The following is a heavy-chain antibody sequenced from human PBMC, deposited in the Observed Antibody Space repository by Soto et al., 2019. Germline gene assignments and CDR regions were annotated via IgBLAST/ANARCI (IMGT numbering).Heavy chain of an antibody. D-gene: IGHD5-18*01. CDR3: ARGYSYGNKIYYYYMDV. CDR2: INPNSGGT. V-gene: IGHV1-2*04. Sequence: ASVKVSCKASGYTFTGYYMHWVRQAPGQGLEWMGWINPNSGGTNYAQKFQGWVTMTRDTSISTAYMELSRLRSDDTAVYYCARGYSYGNKIYYYYMDVWGKGTTVTVS. J-gene: IGHJ6*03. CDR1: GYTFTGYY.